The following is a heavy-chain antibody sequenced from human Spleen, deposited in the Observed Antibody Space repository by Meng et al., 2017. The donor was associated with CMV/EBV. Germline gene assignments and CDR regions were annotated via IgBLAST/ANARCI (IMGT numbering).Heavy chain of an antibody. D-gene: IGHD2-2*01. CDR2: ISGSGGTT. Sequence: GGSLRLSCAGSGFTFSSYTMSWVRQAPGKGLEWVSAISGSGGTTYYADFVKGRFTISRDNSRNTLYVQMNSLRAEDTAVYYCAKDKFSISNTTYGMDVWGQGTTVTVSS. CDR3: AKDKFSISNTTYGMDV. V-gene: IGHV3-23*01. CDR1: GFTFSSYT. J-gene: IGHJ6*02.